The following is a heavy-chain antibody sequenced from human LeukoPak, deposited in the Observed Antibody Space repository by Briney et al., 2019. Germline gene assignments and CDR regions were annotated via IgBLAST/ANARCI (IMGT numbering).Heavy chain of an antibody. CDR3: TRGAGWLIDY. J-gene: IGHJ4*02. D-gene: IGHD3-16*01. Sequence: SETLSVICTVSGGSISSYYWSWIRQPPGKGLEWIGYIYYSGSTNYNPSLKSRVTISADTSKNQFSLKLNSLTTADTAVYYCTRGAGWLIDYWGQGILVTVSS. V-gene: IGHV4-59*01. CDR2: IYYSGST. CDR1: GGSISSYY.